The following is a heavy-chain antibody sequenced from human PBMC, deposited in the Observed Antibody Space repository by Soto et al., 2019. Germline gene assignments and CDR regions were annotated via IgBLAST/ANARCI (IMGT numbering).Heavy chain of an antibody. CDR2: ISGSSGSI. D-gene: IGHD2-8*01. CDR3: AKNRLAYDYYYYMDV. J-gene: IGHJ6*03. V-gene: IGHV3-23*01. Sequence: GGSLRLSCAASGFTFDDYAMHWVRQAPGKGLEWVSAISGSSGSIYYADSVKGRSTISRDNSKNTLYLQMNSLRAEDTAVYYCAKNRLAYDYYYYMDVWGKGTTVTVSS. CDR1: GFTFDDYA.